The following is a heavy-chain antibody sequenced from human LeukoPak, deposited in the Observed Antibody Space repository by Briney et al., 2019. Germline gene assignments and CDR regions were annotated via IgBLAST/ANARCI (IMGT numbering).Heavy chain of an antibody. Sequence: SETLSLTCTVSGGSISSYYWNWIRQPPGKGLEWIGYIYYSGSTNYNPSLKSRVTISVDTSKNQFSLKLSSVTAADTAVYYCAVQVRDGYKYGVFYFDYWGQGTLVTVSS. CDR1: GGSISSYY. CDR3: AVQVRDGYKYGVFYFDY. D-gene: IGHD5-24*01. V-gene: IGHV4-59*08. CDR2: IYYSGST. J-gene: IGHJ4*02.